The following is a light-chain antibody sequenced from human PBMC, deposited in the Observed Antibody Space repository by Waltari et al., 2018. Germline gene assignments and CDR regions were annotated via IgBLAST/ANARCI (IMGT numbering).Light chain of an antibody. J-gene: IGKJ1*01. V-gene: IGKV3-20*01. CDR1: QGVGKY. CDR3: QKYDFLPAT. CDR2: HAS. Sequence: SCSASQGVGKYLAWYQQRPGQAPSLLLYHASSRTTGNPDRFSDSGFGRGFSLSISRLEPEDFAVYYWQKYDFLPATFGQGTTVESK.